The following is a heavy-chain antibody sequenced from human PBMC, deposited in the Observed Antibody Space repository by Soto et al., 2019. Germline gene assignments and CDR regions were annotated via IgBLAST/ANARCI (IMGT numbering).Heavy chain of an antibody. CDR2: IYYNGDT. Sequence: QVQLQESGPGLVKPSQTLSLTCTVSGGSISSGARYWTLVRQHPGKGLEWIGYIYYNGDTYYNPSLKSRVIISLDTSKNQFSLRLSSVTAADPAVYYCARDRVGVCLAYWGQGNLVTVSS. J-gene: IGHJ4*02. CDR1: GGSISSGARY. V-gene: IGHV4-31*03. CDR3: ARDRVGVCLAY.